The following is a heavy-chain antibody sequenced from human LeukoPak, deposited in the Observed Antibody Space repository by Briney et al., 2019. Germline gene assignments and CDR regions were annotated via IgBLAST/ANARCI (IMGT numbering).Heavy chain of an antibody. D-gene: IGHD3-22*01. CDR1: GFTFSSYA. CDR3: ARVDYYYDSSGRPGAFDI. J-gene: IGHJ3*02. CDR2: ISSNGGST. V-gene: IGHV3-64*01. Sequence: GGSLRLSCAASGFTFSSYAMHWVRQAPGKGLEYVSAISSNGGSTYYANSVKGRFTISRDNSKNTLYLQMGSLRAEDMAVYYCARVDYYYDSSGRPGAFDIWGQGTMVTVSS.